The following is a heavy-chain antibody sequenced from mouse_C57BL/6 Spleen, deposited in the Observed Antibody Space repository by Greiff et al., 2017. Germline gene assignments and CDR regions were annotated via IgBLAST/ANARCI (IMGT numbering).Heavy chain of an antibody. V-gene: IGHV1-55*01. CDR1: GYTFTSYW. J-gene: IGHJ4*01. CDR2: IYPGSGST. D-gene: IGHD2-1*01. CDR3: ARRRCNTLYAMDY. Sequence: QVQLQQPGAELVKPGASVKMSCKASGYTFTSYWITWVKQRPGQGLEWIGDIYPGSGSTNYNEKFKSKATLTVDTSSSTAYMQLSSLTSEDAAVYYCARRRCNTLYAMDYWGQGTSVTVSS.